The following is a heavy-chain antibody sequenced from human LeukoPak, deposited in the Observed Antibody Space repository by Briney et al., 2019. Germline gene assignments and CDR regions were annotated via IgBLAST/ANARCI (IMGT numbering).Heavy chain of an antibody. J-gene: IGHJ4*02. D-gene: IGHD3-22*01. Sequence: PSETLSLTCTVSGGSISSGDYYWSWIRQPPGKGLEWIGYIHYSGSTYHNPSLKSRVIISVDTSKNQFSLKLSSVTAADTAVYYCARRPYYYNSGYHYYYFDYRGQGILVTVSS. V-gene: IGHV4-30-4*08. CDR2: IHYSGST. CDR3: ARRPYYYNSGYHYYYFDY. CDR1: GGSISSGDYY.